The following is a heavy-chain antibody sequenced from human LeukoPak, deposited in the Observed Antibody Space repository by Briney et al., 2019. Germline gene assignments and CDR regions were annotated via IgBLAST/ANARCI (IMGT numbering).Heavy chain of an antibody. CDR1: GGTFSSYA. CDR3: ARGGYCSGGSCYYY. Sequence: ASVKVSCKASGGTFSSYAISWVRQAPGQGLEWMGGIIPIFGTANYAQKFQGRVTITADESTSTAYMELSSLRSEDTAAYYCARGGYCSGGSCYYYWGQGTLVTVSS. V-gene: IGHV1-69*13. CDR2: IIPIFGTA. D-gene: IGHD2-15*01. J-gene: IGHJ4*02.